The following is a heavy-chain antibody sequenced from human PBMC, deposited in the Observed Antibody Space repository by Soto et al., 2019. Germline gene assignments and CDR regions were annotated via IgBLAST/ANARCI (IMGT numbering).Heavy chain of an antibody. CDR2: TYSGGNT. Sequence: EVQLVESGGGLVQPGGSLRLSCAASGFSVSGYFMNWVRQAPGKGLEWVSVTYSGGNTYYADSVKGRFTISRDNLKNTLYLQMTSLRAADTAVYYCTRGYDHVWEISGDWGQGTLVIVSS. D-gene: IGHD3-16*01. V-gene: IGHV3-66*01. CDR1: GFSVSGYF. J-gene: IGHJ4*02. CDR3: TRGYDHVWEISGD.